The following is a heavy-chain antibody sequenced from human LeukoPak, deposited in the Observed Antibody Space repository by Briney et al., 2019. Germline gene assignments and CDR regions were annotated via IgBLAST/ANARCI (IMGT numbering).Heavy chain of an antibody. D-gene: IGHD2-21*02. CDR2: IYSGGST. V-gene: IGHV3-53*01. J-gene: IGHJ3*02. CDR1: GFTVSSNY. CDR3: AREGPGAYCGGDCLGGAFDI. Sequence: GGSLRLSCAASGFTVSSNYMSWVRQAPGKGLEWVSVIYSGGSTYYADSVKGRFTISRDNSKNTLYLQMNSLRAEDTAVYYCAREGPGAYCGGDCLGGAFDIWGQGIMVTVSS.